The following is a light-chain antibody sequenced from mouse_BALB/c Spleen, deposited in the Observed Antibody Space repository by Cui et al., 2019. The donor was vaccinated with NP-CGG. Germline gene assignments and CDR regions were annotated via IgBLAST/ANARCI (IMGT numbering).Light chain of an antibody. CDR2: GTN. CDR1: IGAVTTSNY. J-gene: IGLJ1*01. V-gene: IGLV1*01. Sequence: QSVFTQASALTTSPGETVTLTCRSSIGAVTTSNYANWVQEKPDHLFTGLIGGTNNRAPGVPARFSGSLIGDKAALTITGAQTEDEAIYFCVLWYSNHWVFGGGTKLTVL. CDR3: VLWYSNHWV.